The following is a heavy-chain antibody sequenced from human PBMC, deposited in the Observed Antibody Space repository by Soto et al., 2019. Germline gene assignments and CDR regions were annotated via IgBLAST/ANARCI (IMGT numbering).Heavy chain of an antibody. CDR2: IYYSGST. D-gene: IGHD6-19*01. CDR3: ARRSIAVATNYFDY. Sequence: QVQLQESGPGLVKPSETLSLTCSVSGGSISSYYWSWIRQPPRKGVEWIGYIYYSGSTNYNPSLKSRVTISVDTSKNQFSLKLSSVTAADTAVFYCARRSIAVATNYFDYWGQGTLVTVSS. CDR1: GGSISSYY. J-gene: IGHJ4*02. V-gene: IGHV4-59*01.